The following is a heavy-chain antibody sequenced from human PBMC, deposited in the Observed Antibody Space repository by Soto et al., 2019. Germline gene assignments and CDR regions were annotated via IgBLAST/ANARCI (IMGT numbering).Heavy chain of an antibody. CDR3: ATTYGDFYWYFDL. CDR1: GYTFTSYG. CDR2: IRVYNGAT. J-gene: IGHJ2*01. V-gene: IGHV1-18*01. Sequence: ASVKVSCKASGYTFTSYGISWVRQVPGQGLEWLGWIRVYNGATNYAEKLQGRVTVTIDPSANTAYMELRNLRSDDTAVYFCATTYGDFYWYFDLWGRGTLVTVSS. D-gene: IGHD4-17*01.